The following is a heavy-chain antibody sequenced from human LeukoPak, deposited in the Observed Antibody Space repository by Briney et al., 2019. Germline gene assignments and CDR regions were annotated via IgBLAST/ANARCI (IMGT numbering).Heavy chain of an antibody. Sequence: PGGSLRLSCAASGFTFNNYWMHWVRQAPGKGLVWVSRINTDGSSTNYADSVEGRFTISRDNAKNTLFLYMNSLRADDTAVYYCARSARLMKGVVEVTALDDWGQGTLVTVSS. CDR2: INTDGSST. CDR1: GFTFNNYW. V-gene: IGHV3-74*01. D-gene: IGHD3-3*01. J-gene: IGHJ4*02. CDR3: ARSARLMKGVVEVTALDD.